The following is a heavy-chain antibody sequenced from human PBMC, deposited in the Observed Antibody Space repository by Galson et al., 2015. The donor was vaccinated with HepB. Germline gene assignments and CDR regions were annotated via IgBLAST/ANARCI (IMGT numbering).Heavy chain of an antibody. V-gene: IGHV6-1*01. D-gene: IGHD6-19*01. CDR1: GDSVSSGAAS. J-gene: IGHJ4*02. CDR2: TYYRSKWYN. CDR3: ARDRSSGWWWDY. Sequence: CAISGDSVSSGAASWNWIRQSPSRGLEWLGRTYYRSKWYNEYAVSVKSRITIHPDTSKNQFSLQMNSLKTEDTAVYYCARDRSSGWWWDYWGQGTLVTVSS.